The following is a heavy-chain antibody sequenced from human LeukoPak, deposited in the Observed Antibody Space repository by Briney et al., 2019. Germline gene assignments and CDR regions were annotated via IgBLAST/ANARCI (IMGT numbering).Heavy chain of an antibody. D-gene: IGHD3-3*01. CDR1: GGSISSYY. Sequence: SETLSLTCTVSGGSISSYYWSWIRQPAGKGLEWIGRIYTSGTTNYNPSLKSRVTMSVDTSKNQFSLKLSTVTAADTAVYYCARDDFWSGYYGYWGQGTLVTVSS. J-gene: IGHJ4*02. CDR2: IYTSGTT. V-gene: IGHV4-4*07. CDR3: ARDDFWSGYYGY.